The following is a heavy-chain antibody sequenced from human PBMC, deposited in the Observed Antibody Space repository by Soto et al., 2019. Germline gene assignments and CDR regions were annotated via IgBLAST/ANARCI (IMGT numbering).Heavy chain of an antibody. J-gene: IGHJ6*02. CDR3: TSTYYDFWSGLFHYYYYGMDV. Sequence: GGSLRLSCAASGFTFSGSAMHWVRQASGKGLEWVGRIRSKANSYATAYAASVKGRFTISRDDSKNTAYLQMNSLKTEDTAVYYCTSTYYDFWSGLFHYYYYGMDVWGQETTVTVSS. CDR1: GFTFSGSA. V-gene: IGHV3-73*01. D-gene: IGHD3-3*01. CDR2: IRSKANSYAT.